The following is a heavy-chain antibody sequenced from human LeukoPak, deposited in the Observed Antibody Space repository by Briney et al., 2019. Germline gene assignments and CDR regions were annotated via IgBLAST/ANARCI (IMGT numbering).Heavy chain of an antibody. Sequence: GGSLRLSCAAAGFRFGNYWMTWVRQAPEKGLEWLARIKTDGSETYYVDSVKGRFTISRDNAKSSLYLQMNSLRVEDTAVYHCVRFGPDHDMGLWGQGTTVTVS. V-gene: IGHV3-7*01. CDR3: VRFGPDHDMGL. CDR2: IKTDGSET. D-gene: IGHD3-16*01. CDR1: GFRFGNYW. J-gene: IGHJ6*02.